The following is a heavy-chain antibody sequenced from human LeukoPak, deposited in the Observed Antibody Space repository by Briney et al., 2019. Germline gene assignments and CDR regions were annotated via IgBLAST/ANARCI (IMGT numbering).Heavy chain of an antibody. CDR1: GLTFSDYA. Sequence: GGSLRLSCAASGLTFSDYAMTWVRQAPGKGLEWVSSITGGGSGTSYGDSVKGRFTVYRDNSKNTLYLQMNSLRAEDTAIYYCAKDPNGDYVGAFDSWGQGTLVTVSS. D-gene: IGHD4-17*01. J-gene: IGHJ3*01. CDR2: ITGGGSGT. V-gene: IGHV3-23*01. CDR3: AKDPNGDYVGAFDS.